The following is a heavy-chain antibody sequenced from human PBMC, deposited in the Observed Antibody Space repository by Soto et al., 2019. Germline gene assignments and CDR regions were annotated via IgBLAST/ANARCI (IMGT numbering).Heavy chain of an antibody. CDR1: GLDFSSEV. Sequence: SGGSLRLSCAASGLDFSSEVMCWVRQAPGKGLEWVAVISYDGSIKYYADSVKGRFTVSRDNSKNTLYLQMNSLRAEETAVYSCAKDQYYDSSFDYWGQGTLVTAPQ. CDR2: ISYDGSIK. D-gene: IGHD3-22*01. V-gene: IGHV3-30*18. CDR3: AKDQYYDSSFDY. J-gene: IGHJ4*02.